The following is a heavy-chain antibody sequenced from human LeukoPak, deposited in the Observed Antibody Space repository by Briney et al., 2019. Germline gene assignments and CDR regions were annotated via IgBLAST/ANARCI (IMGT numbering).Heavy chain of an antibody. Sequence: ASVKVSCKASGYTFTAYDMHWVRQAPGQGLEWMGWINPNSGGTNYAQKFQGRVTMTRDTSISTAYMELSRLRSDDTAVDYCAQVGATTPQAPWGQGTLVTVSS. D-gene: IGHD1-26*01. CDR3: AQVGATTPQAP. CDR2: INPNSGGT. J-gene: IGHJ4*02. V-gene: IGHV1-2*02. CDR1: GYTFTAYD.